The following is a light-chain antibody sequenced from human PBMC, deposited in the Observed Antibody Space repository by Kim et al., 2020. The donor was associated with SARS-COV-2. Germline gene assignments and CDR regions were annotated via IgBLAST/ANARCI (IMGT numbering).Light chain of an antibody. CDR2: DAS. Sequence: SASVGDRVTMSCQATHDIKNYLNWYRKKPGKATSLLIYDASILEAGVPTRFGGGGSGTDFTFTISSQQPEDIATYYCQQYDPVPLFGGGTKVDIK. CDR3: QQYDPVPL. CDR1: HDIKNY. J-gene: IGKJ4*01. V-gene: IGKV1-33*01.